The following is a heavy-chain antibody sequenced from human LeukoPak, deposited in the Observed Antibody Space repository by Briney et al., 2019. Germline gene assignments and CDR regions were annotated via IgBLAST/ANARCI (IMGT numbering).Heavy chain of an antibody. J-gene: IGHJ5*02. D-gene: IGHD3-22*01. V-gene: IGHV1-2*02. Sequence: GASVKVSCKASGYTFTGYYMHWVRQAPGQGLEWMGWINPNSGGTNYAQKFQGRVTMTRDTSISTAYMELSRLRSDDTAVYYCARYYYDSSGYPFDPWGQGTLVTVSS. CDR2: INPNSGGT. CDR3: ARYYYDSSGYPFDP. CDR1: GYTFTGYY.